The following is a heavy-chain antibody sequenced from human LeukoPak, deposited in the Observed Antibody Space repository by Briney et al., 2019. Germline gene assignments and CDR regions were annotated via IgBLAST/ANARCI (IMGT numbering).Heavy chain of an antibody. CDR2: VDPEDGET. CDR1: GYTFTDYY. V-gene: IGHV1-69-2*01. J-gene: IGHJ4*02. CDR3: ATVVKSGSGSYYPVY. D-gene: IGHD1-26*01. Sequence: ASVKVSCKVSGYTFTDYYMHWVQQAPGKGLEWMGLVDPEDGETIYAEKLQGRVTITADTSTDTAYMELSSLRSEDTVVYYCATVVKSGSGSYYPVYWGQGTLVTVSS.